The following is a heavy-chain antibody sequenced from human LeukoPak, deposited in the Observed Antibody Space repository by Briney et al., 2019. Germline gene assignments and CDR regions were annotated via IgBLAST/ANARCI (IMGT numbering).Heavy chain of an antibody. V-gene: IGHV1-69*02. CDR2: IIPILGIA. D-gene: IGHD2-2*01. Sequence: SVKVSCKASGGTFSSYTISWVRQAPGQGLEWMGRIIPILGIANYAQKFQGRVTITADKSASTAYMELSSLRSEDTAVYYCARAEAGYCSSTSCHARNRWFDPWGQGTLVTVSS. CDR3: ARAEAGYCSSTSCHARNRWFDP. CDR1: GGTFSSYT. J-gene: IGHJ5*02.